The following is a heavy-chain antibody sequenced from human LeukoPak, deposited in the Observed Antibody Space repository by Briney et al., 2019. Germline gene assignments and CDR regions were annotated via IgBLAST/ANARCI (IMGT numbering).Heavy chain of an antibody. CDR1: GYTFTSYD. D-gene: IGHD3-10*01. J-gene: IGHJ4*02. V-gene: IGHV1-8*01. CDR2: MNPNSGNT. Sequence: GASVKVSCKASGYTFTSYDINWVRQATGQGLEWMGWMNPNSGNTGYAQKFQGRVTMTRNTSISTAYMELSSLRSEDTAVYYCARASTGFGELLFGKDFDYWGQGTLVTVSS. CDR3: ARASTGFGELLFGKDFDY.